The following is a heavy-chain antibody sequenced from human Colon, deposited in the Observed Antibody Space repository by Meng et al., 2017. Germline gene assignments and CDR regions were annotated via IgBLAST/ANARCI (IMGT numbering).Heavy chain of an antibody. Sequence: SETLSLTCTVSGGSISSGGYYWSWIRQHPGKGLEWIGYIYYSGSTYYNPSLKSRVTISVDTSKNQFSLKLSSVTAADTAVYYCARTNYGSGSYYFDYWGQGTLVNVSS. J-gene: IGHJ4*02. CDR3: ARTNYGSGSYYFDY. V-gene: IGHV4-31*03. CDR1: GGSISSGGYY. CDR2: IYYSGST. D-gene: IGHD3-10*01.